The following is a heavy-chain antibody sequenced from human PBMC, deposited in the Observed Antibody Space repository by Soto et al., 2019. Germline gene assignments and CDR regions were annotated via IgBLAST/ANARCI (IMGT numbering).Heavy chain of an antibody. CDR1: GFTVSSNY. CDR3: ARDRHGSGSNYYYIDV. CDR2: INSGGST. Sequence: EVQLVESGGGLVQPGGSLRLSCAASGFTVSSNYMRWVRQAPGKGLEWVSVINSGGSTYYAESVRGRFTISRHNSKNTLHLQMNSLRAEDTAVYYCARDRHGSGSNYYYIDVWGKGSSVTVSS. V-gene: IGHV3-53*04. J-gene: IGHJ6*03. D-gene: IGHD3-10*01.